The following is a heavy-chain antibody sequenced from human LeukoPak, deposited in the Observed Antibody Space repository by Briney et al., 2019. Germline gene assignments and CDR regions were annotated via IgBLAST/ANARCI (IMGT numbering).Heavy chain of an antibody. CDR3: ARGLGTTFDY. CDR1: GGSICSYY. CDR2: IYYSGST. J-gene: IGHJ4*02. Sequence: PSETLSLTCTVSGGSICSYYWSWIRQPPGKGLEWIGYIYYSGSTNYNPSLKSRVTISVDTSKNQFSLKLSSVTAADTAVYYCARGLGTTFDYWGQGTLVTVSS. V-gene: IGHV4-59*01. D-gene: IGHD5-12*01.